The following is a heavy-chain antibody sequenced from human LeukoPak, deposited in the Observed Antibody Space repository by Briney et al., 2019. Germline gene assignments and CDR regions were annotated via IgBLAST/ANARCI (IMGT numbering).Heavy chain of an antibody. D-gene: IGHD3-22*01. CDR3: AKDHYYDSSGTPDY. J-gene: IGHJ4*02. V-gene: IGHV3-30*02. Sequence: PGGSLRLSCAASGFTFSSYGMHWVRQAPGKGLEWVAFIRYDGSNKYYADSVKGRFTISRDNSKNTLYLQMNSLRAEDTAVYYCAKDHYYDSSGTPDYWGQGTLVTVSS. CDR2: IRYDGSNK. CDR1: GFTFSSYG.